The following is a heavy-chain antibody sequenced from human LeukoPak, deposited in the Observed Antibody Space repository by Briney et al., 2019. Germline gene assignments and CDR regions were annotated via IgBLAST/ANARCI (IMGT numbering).Heavy chain of an antibody. D-gene: IGHD6-19*01. CDR3: ARGVSSGWYHY. Sequence: SETLSLTCAVYGGSFSGYYWSWIRQPPGKGLEWIGEINHSGSTNYNPSLKSRVTISVDTSKNQFSLKLSSVTAADTAVYYCARGVSSGWYHYWGQGTLVTVSS. J-gene: IGHJ4*02. CDR2: INHSGST. CDR1: GGSFSGYY. V-gene: IGHV4-34*01.